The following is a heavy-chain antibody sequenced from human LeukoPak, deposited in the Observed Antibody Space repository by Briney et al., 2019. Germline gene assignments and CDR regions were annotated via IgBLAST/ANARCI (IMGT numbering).Heavy chain of an antibody. CDR2: IYYSGST. D-gene: IGHD5-12*01. J-gene: IGHJ4*02. CDR1: GFTFSSYW. V-gene: IGHV4-39*01. CDR3: ARQGSAYDYVY. Sequence: GSLRLSCAASGFTFSSYWMSWVRQPPGQGLEWIGRIYYSGSTYYNPSLKSRVTISVDTSKNQFSLKLSSVTAADTAVYYCARQGSAYDYVYWGQGTLVTVSS.